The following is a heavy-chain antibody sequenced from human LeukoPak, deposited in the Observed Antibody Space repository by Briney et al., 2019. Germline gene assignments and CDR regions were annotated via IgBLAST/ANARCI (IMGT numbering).Heavy chain of an antibody. Sequence: GGSLRLSCAASGFTFTSYSMNWVRQAPGKGLEWVSTISGSGDSTYYGDSVKGRFTISRDNSKNTLYLRMNSLRAEDTAVYYCAKTRPLDSSSWSHGDYWGQGTLVTVSS. CDR1: GFTFTSYS. V-gene: IGHV3-23*01. D-gene: IGHD6-13*01. CDR3: AKTRPLDSSSWSHGDY. CDR2: ISGSGDST. J-gene: IGHJ4*02.